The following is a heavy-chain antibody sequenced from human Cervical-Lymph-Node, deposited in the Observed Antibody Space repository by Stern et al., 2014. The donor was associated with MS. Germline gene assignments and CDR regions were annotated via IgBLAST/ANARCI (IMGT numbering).Heavy chain of an antibody. CDR2: ISPVDSET. CDR3: ARQGCATTSCHTIDS. CDR1: GYSFTNSW. J-gene: IGHJ4*02. Sequence: MQLVQSGAEVKKPGQSLKISCTGSGYSFTNSWIGWVRQMPAKGLELMGIISPVDSETKYSPSFQGQVTTPVDKSINTAYVQWTSLEASDTAMYYCARQGCATTSCHTIDSWGQGTLITVSS. D-gene: IGHD2-2*02. V-gene: IGHV5-51*01.